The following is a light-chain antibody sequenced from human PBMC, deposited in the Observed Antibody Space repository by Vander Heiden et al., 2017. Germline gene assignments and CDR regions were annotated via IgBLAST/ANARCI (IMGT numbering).Light chain of an antibody. CDR3: QQYNNWPPYI. CDR1: QSVSSN. V-gene: IGKV3-15*01. Sequence: EIVMTQSPATLSVSPGERATLSCRASQSVSSNLAWYQQKPGRAPRLLIYGASTRATGIPARFSGSGYGTEFTLTISSLQSEDFAVYYCQQYNNWPPYIFGQGTKLEIK. CDR2: GAS. J-gene: IGKJ2*01.